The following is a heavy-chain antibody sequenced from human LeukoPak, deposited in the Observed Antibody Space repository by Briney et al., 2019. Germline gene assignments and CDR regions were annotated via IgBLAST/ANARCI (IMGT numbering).Heavy chain of an antibody. CDR3: ARDLSSTYDFWSGYYTGEVDY. D-gene: IGHD3-3*01. CDR2: INPNSGGT. Sequence: ASVKVSCKASGCTFTGYYMYWVLQAPGQGLEWIGRINPNSGGTNYAQKFQGRVTMTRDTSISTAYMEMSRLRSDDTAVYYCARDLSSTYDFWSGYYTGEVDYWCQGTLVTVSS. V-gene: IGHV1-2*06. CDR1: GCTFTGYY. J-gene: IGHJ4*02.